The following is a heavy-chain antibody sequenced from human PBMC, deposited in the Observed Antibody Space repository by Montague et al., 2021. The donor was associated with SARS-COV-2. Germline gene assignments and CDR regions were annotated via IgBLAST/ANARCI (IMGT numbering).Heavy chain of an antibody. CDR3: ARIRCITTFGVVITPYYYGMDV. Sequence: SETLSLTCAVYGGSFSGYYWSWIRQPPGKGLEWIGEINHSGSTNYNPSLKSRVTISVDTSKNQFSLKLSSVTAADTAVYYCARIRCITTFGVVITPYYYGMDVWGQGTTVTVSS. J-gene: IGHJ6*02. V-gene: IGHV4-34*01. D-gene: IGHD3-3*01. CDR1: GGSFSGYY. CDR2: INHSGST.